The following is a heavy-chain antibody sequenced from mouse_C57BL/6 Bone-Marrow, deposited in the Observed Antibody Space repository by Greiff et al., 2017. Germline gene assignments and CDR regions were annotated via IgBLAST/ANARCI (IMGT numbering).Heavy chain of an antibody. J-gene: IGHJ2*01. Sequence: VQLQESGPGLVQPSQSLSITCTVSGFSLTSYGVHWVRQSPGKGLEWLGVIWSGGSTDYNAAFISSLSISKDNSKSQVFFKMNSLQADDTAIYYCAREEAYYSNYVFDYWGQGTTLTGSS. CDR2: IWSGGST. CDR1: GFSLTSYG. V-gene: IGHV2-2*01. CDR3: AREEAYYSNYVFDY. D-gene: IGHD2-5*01.